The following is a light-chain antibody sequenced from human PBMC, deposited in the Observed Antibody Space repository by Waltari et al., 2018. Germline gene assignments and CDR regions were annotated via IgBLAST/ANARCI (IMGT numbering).Light chain of an antibody. V-gene: IGLV1-44*01. CDR2: SNY. Sequence: QSVLTQPPSASGTPGQGVTISCSGSSSNIGSYTVNWYQQLPGTAPKLLIYSNYQRPSGVPDRVSGSKAGTSASLAISGLQSEDEADYYCATWDNSLNGAVFGGGTQLTVL. CDR3: ATWDNSLNGAV. J-gene: IGLJ7*01. CDR1: SSNIGSYT.